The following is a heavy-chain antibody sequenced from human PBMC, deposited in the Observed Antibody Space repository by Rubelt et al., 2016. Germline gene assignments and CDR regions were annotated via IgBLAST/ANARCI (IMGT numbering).Heavy chain of an antibody. CDR3: AKDLTNYYDSSGSL. J-gene: IGHJ4*02. D-gene: IGHD3-22*01. Sequence: EWVSAISGSGGSTYYADSVNGRFTISRDNSKNTLYLQMNSLRAEDTAVYYCAKDLTNYYDSSGSLWGQGTLVTVSS. V-gene: IGHV3-23*01. CDR2: ISGSGGST.